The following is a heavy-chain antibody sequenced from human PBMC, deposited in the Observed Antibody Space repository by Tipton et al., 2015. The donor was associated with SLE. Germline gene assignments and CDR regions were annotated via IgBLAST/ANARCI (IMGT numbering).Heavy chain of an antibody. CDR1: GGSISSGGYY. V-gene: IGHV4-31*03. Sequence: LRLSCNVSGGSISSGGYYWSWIRQHPGKGLEWIGYTYYSGSPYYNPSLKSRVTISLDMSKNQSSLRLSSVTAADAAVYYCPIYYHDSTGLHWFDPWGQGTLVTVSS. D-gene: IGHD3-22*01. CDR2: TYYSGSP. CDR3: PIYYHDSTGLHWFDP. J-gene: IGHJ5*02.